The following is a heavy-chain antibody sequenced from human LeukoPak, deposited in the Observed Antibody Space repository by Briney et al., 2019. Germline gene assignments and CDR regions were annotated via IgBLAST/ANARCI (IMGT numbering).Heavy chain of an antibody. CDR2: ISYDGSIK. CDR1: GFTFTNNA. V-gene: IGHV3-30-3*01. D-gene: IGHD6-19*01. J-gene: IGHJ4*02. CDR3: ANIAVTGDFDY. Sequence: GGSLRLSCTDSGFTFTNNAMHWVRQVPGQGLEWLVLISYDGSIKYYADSVKGRFTISRDNSKNTLYLQMNSLRTQDTAVYFRANIAVTGDFDYWGQGTLVTVSS.